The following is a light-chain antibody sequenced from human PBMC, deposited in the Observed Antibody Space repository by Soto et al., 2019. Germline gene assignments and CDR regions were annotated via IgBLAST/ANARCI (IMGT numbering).Light chain of an antibody. Sequence: SYELTQPPSVSVAPGPTATITRGKDNIGSESVHWYQQRPGQAPVLVVFDVNDRPSGIPERFSGSTSGNTATLTVSRVEAGDEADYYCQVFDTTPDHPGVIFGGGTKLTVL. CDR3: QVFDTTPDHPGVI. CDR2: DVN. CDR1: NIGSES. J-gene: IGLJ2*01. V-gene: IGLV3-21*02.